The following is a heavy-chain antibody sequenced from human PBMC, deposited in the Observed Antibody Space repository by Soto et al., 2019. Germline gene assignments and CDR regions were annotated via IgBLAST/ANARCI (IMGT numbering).Heavy chain of an antibody. CDR3: SRFIMVGGWFDPNYYHGMDV. J-gene: IGHJ6*02. CDR2: ISGYNGNT. D-gene: IGHD6-19*01. Sequence: QVQLVQSGAEVKKPGASVTVSCKTSGYTFSNYGINWVRQAPGQGLEWMGWISGYNGNTNYAQTVQGRVTMTTDTSTGTVYMELRSLTSDDTAIYYCSRFIMVGGWFDPNYYHGMDVWGPGTTVTVSS. CDR1: GYTFSNYG. V-gene: IGHV1-18*01.